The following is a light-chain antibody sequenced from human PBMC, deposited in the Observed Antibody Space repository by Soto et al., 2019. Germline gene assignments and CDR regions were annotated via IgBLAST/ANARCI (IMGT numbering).Light chain of an antibody. Sequence: DIQMTQSPSSLSASVGDRVTITCRASQSISSYLNWYQQKPGKAPKLLIYAASSLQSRVPSRFSGSGSGTYFTLAISSLQPEDFATYYCQQSYSTPITFGQGTRLEIK. V-gene: IGKV1-39*01. CDR3: QQSYSTPIT. CDR2: AAS. J-gene: IGKJ5*01. CDR1: QSISSY.